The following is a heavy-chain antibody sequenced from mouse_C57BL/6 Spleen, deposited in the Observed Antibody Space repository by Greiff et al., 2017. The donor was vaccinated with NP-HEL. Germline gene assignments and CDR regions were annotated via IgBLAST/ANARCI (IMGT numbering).Heavy chain of an antibody. Sequence: QVQLQQSGAELVKPGASVKLSCKASGYTFTSYWMHWVKQRPGRGLEWIGRIDPNSGGTKYNEKFKSKATLTVDKPSSTAYMQLSSLTSEDSAVYYGARLPLDYYGSSYGAMDYWGQGTSVTVSS. CDR2: IDPNSGGT. CDR1: GYTFTSYW. J-gene: IGHJ4*01. CDR3: ARLPLDYYGSSYGAMDY. D-gene: IGHD1-1*01. V-gene: IGHV1-72*01.